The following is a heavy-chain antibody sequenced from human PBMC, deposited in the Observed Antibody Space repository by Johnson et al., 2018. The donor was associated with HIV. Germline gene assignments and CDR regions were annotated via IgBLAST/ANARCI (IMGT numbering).Heavy chain of an antibody. V-gene: IGHV3-11*01. CDR3: AKLNPVDDSFDL. Sequence: QVHLVESGGGLVKPGWSLRLSCAASGFTFSDYYMSWIRQAPGKGLEWVSYISSTKNTIYYADSVKGRFTISRDNSENTVFLQMNSLRSEDTAVYFCAKLNPVDDSFDLWGQGTMVTVSS. J-gene: IGHJ3*01. CDR2: ISSTKNTI. CDR1: GFTFSDYY. D-gene: IGHD2-15*01.